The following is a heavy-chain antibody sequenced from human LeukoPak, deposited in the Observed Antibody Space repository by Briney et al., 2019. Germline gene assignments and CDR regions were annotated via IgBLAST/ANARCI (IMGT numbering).Heavy chain of an antibody. V-gene: IGHV3-7*01. CDR1: AFTFSNYW. D-gene: IGHD4-23*01. Sequence: GGSLRLSCAASAFTFSNYWMSWVRQAPGKGLEWVANIKVDGSEINYVGSVKGRFTISRDNAKNSLYLQMNSLRVDDTAVYYCARDRGYSTFDYWGQGTLVTVSS. CDR3: ARDRGYSTFDY. CDR2: IKVDGSEI. J-gene: IGHJ4*02.